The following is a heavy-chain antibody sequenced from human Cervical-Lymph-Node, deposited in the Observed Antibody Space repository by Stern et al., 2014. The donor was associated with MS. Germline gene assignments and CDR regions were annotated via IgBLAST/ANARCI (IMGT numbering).Heavy chain of an antibody. Sequence: VQLVESGGGVVQPGRSLSLSCVASGFTFSTYAMHWVRQAPGKGLEWVAFVSYDGTQRNSTDSVKARFTISRDNSKNTLYLHMNSLRDEDKAVYFCARGGRGVGLEYWGQGALVTVSS. CDR2: VSYDGTQR. V-gene: IGHV3-30-3*01. D-gene: IGHD3-10*01. CDR1: GFTFSTYA. CDR3: ARGGRGVGLEY. J-gene: IGHJ4*02.